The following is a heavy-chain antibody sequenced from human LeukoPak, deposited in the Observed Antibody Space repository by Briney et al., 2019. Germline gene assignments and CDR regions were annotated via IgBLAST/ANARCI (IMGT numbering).Heavy chain of an antibody. CDR1: GGSIRTHVFY. CDR2: IYYSGTT. Sequence: SETLSLTCTVSGGSIRTHVFYWGWVRQPPGKGLEWIGSIYYSGTTYYNPSLKSRVTISVDTSENQFSLKLSSVTAADTAVYYCARVPVTTVVRNLVDYWGQGTLVTVSS. D-gene: IGHD4-23*01. CDR3: ARVPVTTVVRNLVDY. V-gene: IGHV4-39*01. J-gene: IGHJ4*02.